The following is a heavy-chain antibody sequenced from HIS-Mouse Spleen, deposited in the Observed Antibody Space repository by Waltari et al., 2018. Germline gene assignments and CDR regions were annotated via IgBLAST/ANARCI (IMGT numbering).Heavy chain of an antibody. Sequence: LEWVSGISWNSGSIGYADSVKGRFTISRDNAKNSLYLQMNSLRAEDTALYYCAKAQAARDAFDIWGQGTMVTVSS. CDR3: AKAQAARDAFDI. J-gene: IGHJ3*02. CDR2: ISWNSGSI. V-gene: IGHV3-9*01. D-gene: IGHD6-6*01.